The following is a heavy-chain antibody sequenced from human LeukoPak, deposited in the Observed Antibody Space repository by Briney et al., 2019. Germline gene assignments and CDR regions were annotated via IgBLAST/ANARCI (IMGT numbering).Heavy chain of an antibody. CDR2: IRSKANSYAT. CDR3: TSQKYYYDSSGYFGNDY. V-gene: IGHV3-73*01. CDR1: GFTFSGSA. J-gene: IGHJ4*02. D-gene: IGHD3-22*01. Sequence: PGGSLRLSCAASGFTFSGSAMHWVRQASGKGLEWVGRIRSKANSYATAYAASVKGRFTISRDDSKNTAYLQMNSLKTKDTAVYYCTSQKYYYDSSGYFGNDYWGQGTLVTVSS.